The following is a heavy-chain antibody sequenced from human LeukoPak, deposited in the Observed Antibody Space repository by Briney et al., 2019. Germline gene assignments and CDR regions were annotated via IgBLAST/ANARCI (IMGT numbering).Heavy chain of an antibody. CDR1: GFTFSSYA. J-gene: IGHJ5*02. CDR2: ISGSGGST. D-gene: IGHD4-17*01. CDR3: AKSNYGDYNNWFDP. Sequence: PGGSLRLSCAASGFTFSSYAMSWVRPAPGKGLEWVSAISGSGGSTYYADSMKGRFTISRDNSKNTLYLQMNSLRAEDTAVYYCAKSNYGDYNNWFDPWGQGTLVTVSS. V-gene: IGHV3-23*01.